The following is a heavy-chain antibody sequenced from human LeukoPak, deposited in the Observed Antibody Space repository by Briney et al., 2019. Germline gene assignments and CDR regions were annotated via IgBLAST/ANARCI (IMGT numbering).Heavy chain of an antibody. J-gene: IGHJ6*02. V-gene: IGHV1-2*02. CDR3: ARAEVLESFGHNKHCMDV. CDR1: GYTFTGYY. CDR2: INPNSGGT. Sequence: AASVKVSCKASGYTFTGYYMHWVRQAPGQGLEWMGWINPNSGGTNYAQKFQGRVTMTRDTSISTAYLELSSLRSEDTAVYFCARAEVLESFGHNKHCMDVWGQGTTVIVSS. D-gene: IGHD3-16*01.